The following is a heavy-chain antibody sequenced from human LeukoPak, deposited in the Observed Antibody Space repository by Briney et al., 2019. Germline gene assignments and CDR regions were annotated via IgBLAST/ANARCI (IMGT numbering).Heavy chain of an antibody. CDR1: GGTFNDYA. V-gene: IGHV1-69*04. CDR2: FIPLLGIT. J-gene: IGHJ6*02. D-gene: IGHD4-17*01. Sequence: AASVKVSCKASGGTFNDYAVTWVRQAPGQGLEWMGRFIPLLGITNFAQKFQGRLTITADKSTGTAYMELSSLRSEDTAVYYCAREDPQTTVPEGLDVWGQGTTVTVSS. CDR3: AREDPQTTVPEGLDV.